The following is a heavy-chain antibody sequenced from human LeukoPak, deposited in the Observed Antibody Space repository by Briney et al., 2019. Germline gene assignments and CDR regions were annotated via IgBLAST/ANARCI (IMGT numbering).Heavy chain of an antibody. CDR1: GLTFSTYA. CDR3: SKRGAYYFDY. Sequence: GGSLRLSCAASGLTFSTYAMSWVRQAPGKGLEWVSSISGSGGGTYYADSVKGRFTISRDNSKNSLFLQMNSLRAEDTAVYYCSKRGAYYFDYWGQGTLVTVSS. V-gene: IGHV3-23*01. CDR2: ISGSGGGT. J-gene: IGHJ4*02. D-gene: IGHD1-26*01.